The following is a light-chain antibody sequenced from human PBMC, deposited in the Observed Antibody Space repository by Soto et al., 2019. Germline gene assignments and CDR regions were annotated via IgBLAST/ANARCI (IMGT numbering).Light chain of an antibody. V-gene: IGLV2-14*01. CDR1: SSDLGGYNY. J-gene: IGLJ1*01. CDR3: SSYTSRSTLYV. Sequence: QSVLTQPASVSGSPGQSITVSCTGTSSDLGGYNYVSWYQQHPGKAPKLMVYEVTNRPSGVSDRFSGSKSGNTASLTISGLQADDEGYYYCSSYTSRSTLYVFGTGTKLTVL. CDR2: EVT.